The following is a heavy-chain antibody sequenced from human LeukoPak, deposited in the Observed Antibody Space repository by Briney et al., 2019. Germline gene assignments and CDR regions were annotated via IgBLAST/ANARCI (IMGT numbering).Heavy chain of an antibody. CDR1: GFTLSSYA. J-gene: IGHJ5*02. CDR2: ISAGGGST. V-gene: IGHV3-23*01. D-gene: IGHD4-17*01. CDR3: ARDEYGDYGCDR. Sequence: QPGRSLRLSCAASGFTLSSYALTWVRQAPGKGLDWVSAISAGGGSTYYADSVKGRFTISRDNSKNTLYLQMNSLRAEDTAVYYCARDEYGDYGCDRWGQGTLVTVSS.